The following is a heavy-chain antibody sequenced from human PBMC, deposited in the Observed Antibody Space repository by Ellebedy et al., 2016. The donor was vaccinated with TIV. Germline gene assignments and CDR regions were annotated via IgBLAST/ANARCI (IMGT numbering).Heavy chain of an antibody. Sequence: ASVKVSXXASGYTFTSYAMHWVRQAPGQRLEWMGWINAGNGNTKYSQKFQGRVTITRDTSASTAYMELSSLRSEDTAVYYCAAGFSSSSWYPYSSYFDYWGQGTLVTVSS. CDR1: GYTFTSYA. D-gene: IGHD6-13*01. CDR2: INAGNGNT. J-gene: IGHJ4*02. V-gene: IGHV1-3*01. CDR3: AAGFSSSSWYPYSSYFDY.